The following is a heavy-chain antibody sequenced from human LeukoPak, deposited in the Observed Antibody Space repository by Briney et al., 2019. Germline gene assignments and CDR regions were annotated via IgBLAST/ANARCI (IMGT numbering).Heavy chain of an antibody. J-gene: IGHJ4*02. CDR1: GGSFSGYY. D-gene: IGHD5-18*01. Sequence: SETLSLTCAVYGGSFSGYYWSWIRQPPGKGLEWIGEINHSGSTNYNPSLRSRVTISVDTSKNQFSLKLSSVTAADTAVYYCARARPLRSKQPTHDYWGQGTLVTVSS. V-gene: IGHV4-34*01. CDR3: ARARPLRSKQPTHDY. CDR2: INHSGST.